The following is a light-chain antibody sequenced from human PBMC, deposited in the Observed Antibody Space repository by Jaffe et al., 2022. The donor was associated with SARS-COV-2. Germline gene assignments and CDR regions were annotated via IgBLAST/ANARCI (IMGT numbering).Light chain of an antibody. CDR2: AAS. CDR1: QAISNY. CDR3: QQLDSYPRT. J-gene: IGKJ2*02. Sequence: DIQLTQSPSFLSASVGDRVTITCRTSQAISNYLAWYQQIPGKAPKLLIYAASTLQSGVPSRFSGSGSGTEFTLTVSSLQPEDFATYYCQQLDSYPRTFGQGTKLEIK. V-gene: IGKV1-9*01.